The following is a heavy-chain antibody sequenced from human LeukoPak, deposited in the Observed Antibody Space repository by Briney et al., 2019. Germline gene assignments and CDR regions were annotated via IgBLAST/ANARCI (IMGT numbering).Heavy chain of an antibody. CDR3: ARFLKFLVVAATDDAFDI. Sequence: GGSLRLSCAASGFTFSSYAMSWVRQAPGKGLEWVSAISGSGGSTYYADSVKGRFTISRDNSKNTLYLQMNSLRAEDTAVYYCARFLKFLVVAATDDAFDIWGQGTMVTVSS. D-gene: IGHD2-15*01. J-gene: IGHJ3*02. CDR1: GFTFSSYA. CDR2: ISGSGGST. V-gene: IGHV3-23*01.